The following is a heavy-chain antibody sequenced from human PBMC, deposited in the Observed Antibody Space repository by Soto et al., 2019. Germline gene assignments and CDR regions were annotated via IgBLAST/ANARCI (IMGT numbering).Heavy chain of an antibody. V-gene: IGHV4-59*01. J-gene: IGHJ4*02. CDR1: GGSIRSYY. D-gene: IGHD5-18*01. Sequence: SETLSLTCAVSGGSIRSYYWTWIRQPPGKGLEWLGYIFYSGSTFYNPSLKSRVTISIHTSKSQFSLQLTSVTAADTAVYYCARGAADTAMVDSWGQGTLVTVSS. CDR3: ARGAADTAMVDS. CDR2: IFYSGST.